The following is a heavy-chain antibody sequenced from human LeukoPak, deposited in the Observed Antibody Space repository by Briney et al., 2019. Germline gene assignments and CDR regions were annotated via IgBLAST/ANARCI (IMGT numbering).Heavy chain of an antibody. V-gene: IGHV3-53*01. Sequence: GGSLRLSCAASGFTVSTYYMSWARQAPGKGLEWVSVIFSGDTSYYADSVKGRSTISRDDSKNTLYLQMNSLRVEDTAVYYCARPTTWLGRFDYWGQGTLVTVSS. D-gene: IGHD3-22*01. J-gene: IGHJ4*02. CDR2: IFSGDTS. CDR1: GFTVSTYY. CDR3: ARPTTWLGRFDY.